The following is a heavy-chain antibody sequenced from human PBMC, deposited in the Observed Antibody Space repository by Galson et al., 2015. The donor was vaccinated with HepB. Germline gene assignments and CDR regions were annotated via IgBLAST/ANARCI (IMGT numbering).Heavy chain of an antibody. CDR2: GIPVFGTA. CDR1: GGTFSNYA. Sequence: SVKVSCKASGGTFSNYAISWGRQAPGQGLEWMGGGIPVFGTANYAQKFQGRVTITADKSTSTAYMELSSLRSEDTAVYYCTRGVSLWVGGLLTPKTFDDWGQGTLVTVSS. D-gene: IGHD3-10*01. CDR3: TRGVSLWVGGLLTPKTFDD. J-gene: IGHJ4*02. V-gene: IGHV1-69*06.